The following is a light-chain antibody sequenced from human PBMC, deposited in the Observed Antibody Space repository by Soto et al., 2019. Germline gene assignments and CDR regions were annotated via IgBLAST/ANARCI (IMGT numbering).Light chain of an antibody. Sequence: DFQMTQSPSSLSASVGDRVTITCRATQAIKNFLNWYQQKPGRAPKLLISDASTLQRGVPSGFSGSGSGTHFTFVISSLQPEDVGTYYCQQYDNLPLTFGQGTRLDIK. J-gene: IGKJ5*01. V-gene: IGKV1-33*01. CDR1: QAIKNF. CDR2: DAS. CDR3: QQYDNLPLT.